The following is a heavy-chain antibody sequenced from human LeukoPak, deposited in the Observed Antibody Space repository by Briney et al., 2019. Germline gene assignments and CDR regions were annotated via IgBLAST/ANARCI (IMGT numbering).Heavy chain of an antibody. CDR2: INPNSGGT. CDR3: AVQSTNNYYYYYMDV. D-gene: IGHD1-1*01. V-gene: IGHV1-2*02. CDR1: GYTFTSYG. J-gene: IGHJ6*03. Sequence: GASVKVSCKASGYTFTSYGISWVRQAPGQGLEWMGWINPNSGGTNYAQKFQGRVTMTRDTSISTAYMELSRLRSDDTAVYYCAVQSTNNYYYYYMDVWGKGTTVTVSS.